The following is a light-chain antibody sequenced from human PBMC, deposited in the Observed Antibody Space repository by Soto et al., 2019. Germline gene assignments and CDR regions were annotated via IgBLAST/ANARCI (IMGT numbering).Light chain of an antibody. Sequence: QSVLTQPASVSGSPGQSITISCTGTSSDVGGYNYVSWYQQHPGKAPKLMIYDVSNRPPGVSNRFSGSKSGNTASLTISGLQAEDEADYYCSSYTSSSTFVFGGGTQLTVL. CDR3: SSYTSSSTFV. V-gene: IGLV2-14*01. CDR2: DVS. J-gene: IGLJ3*02. CDR1: SSDVGGYNY.